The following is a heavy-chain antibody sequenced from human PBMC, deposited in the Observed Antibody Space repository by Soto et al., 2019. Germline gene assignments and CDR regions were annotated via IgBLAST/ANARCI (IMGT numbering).Heavy chain of an antibody. J-gene: IGHJ4*02. Sequence: EVQLVESGGGLVQPGGSLRLSCEASGFTFSSRWMTWVRQGPGKGLEWVANIKQDENGKDYVDSVKGRITISRDNAKNSLSPQMNSLRAEATAVYFCATHDGPAAAGLVLDFWGQGTLVTVSS. D-gene: IGHD6-13*01. CDR2: IKQDENGK. V-gene: IGHV3-7*02. CDR3: ATHDGPAAAGLVLDF. CDR1: GFTFSSRW.